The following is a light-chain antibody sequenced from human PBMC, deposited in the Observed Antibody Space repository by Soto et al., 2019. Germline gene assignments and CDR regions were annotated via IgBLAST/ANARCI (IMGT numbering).Light chain of an antibody. CDR3: QXYGSSLWT. CDR2: GES. Sequence: EIVMTQSPATLSVSPGERATLSCRASQSVSSNLAWYQQKPGQAPRLLIYGESSRATGIPDRFSGSGSGTDLTLTISSLEPEDFAVYYCQXYGSSLWTXGQGTKVDI. V-gene: IGKV3-20*01. CDR1: QSVSSN. J-gene: IGKJ1*01.